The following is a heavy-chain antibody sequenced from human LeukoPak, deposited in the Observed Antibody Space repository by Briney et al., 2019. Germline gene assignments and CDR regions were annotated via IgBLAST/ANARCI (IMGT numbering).Heavy chain of an antibody. Sequence: PSETLSLTCTVSGGSISSSSYYWGWIRQPPGKGLEWIGSIYYSGSTYYNPSLKSRVTISVDTSKNQFSLKLSSVTAADTAVYYCAREQKVVVAAHFDYWGQGTLVTVSS. D-gene: IGHD2-15*01. CDR2: IYYSGST. J-gene: IGHJ4*02. CDR3: AREQKVVVAAHFDY. CDR1: GGSISSSSYY. V-gene: IGHV4-39*07.